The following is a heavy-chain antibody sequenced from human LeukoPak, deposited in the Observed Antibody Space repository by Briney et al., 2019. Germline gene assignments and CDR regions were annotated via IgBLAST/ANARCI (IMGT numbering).Heavy chain of an antibody. J-gene: IGHJ4*02. V-gene: IGHV4-59*12. Sequence: SETLSLTCTVSGGSISSYYWSWIRQPPGKGLEWIGYIYYSGSTNYNPSLKSRVTISVDTSKNQFSLKLSSVTAADTAVYYCARDNIAASDYWGQGTLVTVSS. D-gene: IGHD6-6*01. CDR1: GGSISSYY. CDR3: ARDNIAASDY. CDR2: IYYSGST.